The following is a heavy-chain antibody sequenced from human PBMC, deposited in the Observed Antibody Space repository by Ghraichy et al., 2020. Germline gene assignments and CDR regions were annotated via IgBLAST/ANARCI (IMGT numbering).Heavy chain of an antibody. D-gene: IGHD1-14*01. V-gene: IGHV3-21*01. CDR3: VRAEGRNNWYFDL. J-gene: IGHJ2*01. Sequence: GGSLRLSCAASGFTFSSYSMNWVRQAPGKGLEWVSSISSSSSYIYYADSVKGRFTISRDNAKNSLYLQMNSLRAEDTAVYYCVRAEGRNNWYFDLWGRGTLVTVSS. CDR1: GFTFSSYS. CDR2: ISSSSSYI.